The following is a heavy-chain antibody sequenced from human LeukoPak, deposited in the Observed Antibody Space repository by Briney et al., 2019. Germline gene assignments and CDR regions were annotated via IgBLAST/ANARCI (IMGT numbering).Heavy chain of an antibody. J-gene: IGHJ4*02. D-gene: IGHD1-26*01. CDR2: MNPNSGNT. V-gene: IGHV1-8*02. Sequence: GASVKVSCKASGYTFTSYYMHWVRQATGQGLEWMGWMNPNSGNTGYAQKFQGRVTMTRSTSINTAYMELSNLTSEDTAVYYCARSSVGVRRRTDYWDQGTLVTVSS. CDR1: GYTFTSYY. CDR3: ARSSVGVRRRTDY.